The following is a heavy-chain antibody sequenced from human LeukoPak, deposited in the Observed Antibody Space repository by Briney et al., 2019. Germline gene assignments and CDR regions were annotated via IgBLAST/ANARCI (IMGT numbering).Heavy chain of an antibody. D-gene: IGHD3-16*01. CDR3: ARVWATGFDY. CDR2: IYYSGST. CDR1: GGSISSSSYY. V-gene: IGHV4-39*07. J-gene: IGHJ4*02. Sequence: SETLSLTCTVSGGSISSSSYYWGWIRQPPGKGLEWIGSIYYSGSTNYNPSLKSRVTMSVDTSKNQFSLKMSSVTAADTAVYYCARVWATGFDYWGQGTLVTVSS.